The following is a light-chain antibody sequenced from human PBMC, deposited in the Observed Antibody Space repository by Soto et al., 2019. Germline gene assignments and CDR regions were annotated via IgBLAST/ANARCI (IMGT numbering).Light chain of an antibody. CDR3: HQYGSSPYT. CDR2: GAS. Sequence: EIVLTQSPGTLSLSPGERATLSCRASQSVSSSYLAWYQQKPDQAPRLRIYGASNRATGIPDRFSGSWCGTDSTLTTSTMEPEDLTVYYCHQYGSSPYTFGQGAKLEIK. V-gene: IGKV3-20*01. J-gene: IGKJ2*01. CDR1: QSVSSSY.